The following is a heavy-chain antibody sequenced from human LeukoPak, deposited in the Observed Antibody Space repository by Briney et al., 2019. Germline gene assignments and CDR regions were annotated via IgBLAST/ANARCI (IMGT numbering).Heavy chain of an antibody. D-gene: IGHD3-3*01. CDR1: GYTFTSYD. V-gene: IGHV1-8*01. CDR3: ARGPPYDFWSGYYSHSYYYYGMDV. CDR2: MNPNSGNT. J-gene: IGHJ6*02. Sequence: ASVKVSCKASGYTFTSYDINWVRQATGRGLEWMGWMNPNSGNTGYAQKFQGRVTMTRNTSISTAYMELSSLRSEDTAVYYCARGPPYDFWSGYYSHSYYYYGMDVWGQGTTVTVSS.